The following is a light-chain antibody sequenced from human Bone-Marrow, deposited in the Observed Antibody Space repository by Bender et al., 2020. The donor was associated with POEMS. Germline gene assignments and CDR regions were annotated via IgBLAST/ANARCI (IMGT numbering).Light chain of an antibody. V-gene: IGLV1-44*01. J-gene: IGLJ3*02. CDR1: SSNIGAHA. Sequence: QSVLTQPPSASGTPGQRVTISCSGGSSNIGAHAVNWYQHLPGTAPKLLIYSSHRRPSEVPVRFSGSRPGTSASLAISGLQSEDEADYYCAVWDDSLNGWVFGGGTKLTVL. CDR2: SSH. CDR3: AVWDDSLNGWV.